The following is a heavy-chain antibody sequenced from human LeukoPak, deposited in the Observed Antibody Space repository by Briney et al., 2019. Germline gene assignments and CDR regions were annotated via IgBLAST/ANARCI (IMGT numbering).Heavy chain of an antibody. D-gene: IGHD3-3*01. Sequence: GGSLRLSCAASGFTFSSYEMNWVRQAPGKGLEWVSYVSSSGSTIYYADSVKGRFTISRDNAKNSVYLEMNSLRADDTAVYYCARSARLMKGVVEVTALDDWGQGTLVTVSS. V-gene: IGHV3-48*03. CDR3: ARSARLMKGVVEVTALDD. J-gene: IGHJ4*02. CDR2: VSSSGSTI. CDR1: GFTFSSYE.